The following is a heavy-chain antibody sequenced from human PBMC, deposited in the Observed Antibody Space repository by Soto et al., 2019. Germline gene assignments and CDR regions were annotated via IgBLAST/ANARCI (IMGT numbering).Heavy chain of an antibody. J-gene: IGHJ6*02. D-gene: IGHD3-10*01. CDR1: GFTFSSYG. V-gene: IGHV3-33*01. CDR2: IWYDGSNK. CDR3: ARDWDGSGSYRNYYYYYGMDV. Sequence: QVQLVESGGGVVQPGRSLRLSCAASGFTFSSYGMHWVRQAPGKGLEWVAVIWYDGSNKYYADSVKGRFTISRDNSKNTLYLKMNSLRAEDTAVYYCARDWDGSGSYRNYYYYYGMDVWGQGTTVTVSS.